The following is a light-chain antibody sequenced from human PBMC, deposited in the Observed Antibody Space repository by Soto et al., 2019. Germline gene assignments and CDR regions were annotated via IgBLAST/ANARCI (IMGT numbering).Light chain of an antibody. CDR1: SSDVGDYNY. Sequence: QSALTQPASVSGSPGQSITISCTGTSSDVGDYNYVSWHQQHPGKAPKLMIYDVTKRPSGVPDRFSGSKSGNTASLTISGLQAEDEADYYCCSYAGSYSYVFGTGTQLTVL. V-gene: IGLV2-11*01. J-gene: IGLJ1*01. CDR2: DVT. CDR3: CSYAGSYSYV.